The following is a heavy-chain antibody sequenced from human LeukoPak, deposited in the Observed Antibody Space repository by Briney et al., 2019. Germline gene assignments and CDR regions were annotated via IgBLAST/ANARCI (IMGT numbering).Heavy chain of an antibody. D-gene: IGHD5-12*01. CDR2: ISGSGGST. Sequence: GSLRLSCAASGFTFSSYAMSWVRQAPGKGLEWVSAISGSGGSTYYADSVKGRFTISRDNSKNTLYLQINSLRAEDTAVYYCAKDKRVATISEAGAFDIWGQGTMVTVSS. V-gene: IGHV3-23*01. CDR3: AKDKRVATISEAGAFDI. CDR1: GFTFSSYA. J-gene: IGHJ3*02.